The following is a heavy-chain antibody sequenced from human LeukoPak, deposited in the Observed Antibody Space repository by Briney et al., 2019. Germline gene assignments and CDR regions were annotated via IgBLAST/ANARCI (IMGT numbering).Heavy chain of an antibody. V-gene: IGHV4-30-2*01. Sequence: PSETLSLTCAVSGGSISSGGYYWSWIRQPPGKGLEWIGYIYHSGSTYYNPSLKSRVTIPVDRSKNQFSLKLSSVTAADTAVYYCARQADGIAARPINHYYYYMDVWGKGTTVTVSS. J-gene: IGHJ6*03. CDR1: GGSISSGGYY. CDR3: ARQADGIAARPINHYYYYMDV. CDR2: IYHSGST. D-gene: IGHD6-6*01.